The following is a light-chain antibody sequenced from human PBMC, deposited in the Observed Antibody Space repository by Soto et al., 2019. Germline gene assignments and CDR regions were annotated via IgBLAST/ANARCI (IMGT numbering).Light chain of an antibody. CDR2: GNN. CDR3: QSYDSSLSGSL. CDR1: SSNIGAGYD. Sequence: QSVLTQPPSVSGAPGQRVTISCTGSSSNIGAGYDVHWYQQLPGTAPKLLIYGNNNRPSGVPDRISGSKSGTSASLAITGLQAEDEADYYCQSYDSSLSGSLFGGGTKVTVL. V-gene: IGLV1-40*01. J-gene: IGLJ2*01.